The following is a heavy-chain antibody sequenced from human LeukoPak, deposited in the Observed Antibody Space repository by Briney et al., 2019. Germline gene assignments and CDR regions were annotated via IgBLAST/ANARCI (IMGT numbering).Heavy chain of an antibody. J-gene: IGHJ6*02. CDR2: IIPIFGTA. CDR1: GGTFSSYA. D-gene: IGHD3-10*01. Sequence: ASVKVSFKASGGTFSSYAISWVRQAPGQGLEWMGGIIPIFGTANYAQKFQGRVTITADESTSTAYMELSSLRSEDTAVYYCARALLTRDYYGSGVAWRDYYYYYGMDVWGQGTTVTVSS. CDR3: ARALLTRDYYGSGVAWRDYYYYYGMDV. V-gene: IGHV1-69*13.